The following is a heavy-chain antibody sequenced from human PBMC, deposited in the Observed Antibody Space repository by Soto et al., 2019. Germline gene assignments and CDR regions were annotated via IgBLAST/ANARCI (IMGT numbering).Heavy chain of an antibody. Sequence: XETLSLTCAVSGYSISSGYYWGWIRQPPGKGLEWIGSIYHSGSTYYNASLKSRVTISVDTSKNQFSLKLTSVTDADTAVYYCASGIDFYYAMDVWGQGTTVTVTS. CDR2: IYHSGST. CDR1: GYSISSGYY. CDR3: ASGIDFYYAMDV. V-gene: IGHV4-38-2*01. J-gene: IGHJ6*01.